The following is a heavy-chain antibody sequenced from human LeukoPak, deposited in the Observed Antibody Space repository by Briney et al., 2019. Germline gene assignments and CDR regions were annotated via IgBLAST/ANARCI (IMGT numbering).Heavy chain of an antibody. D-gene: IGHD6-19*01. Sequence: PGGSLRLSCAASGFAFSVYAMSLLRQPPGKGLEWVSTINANSGTTSYAASVRGRFTISRDNSKNPLYLQLNTLRADDTATYYCAKPISGGLAVTADWFHPWGKGTLVVVSS. V-gene: IGHV3-23*01. CDR3: AKPISGGLAVTADWFHP. CDR2: INANSGTT. CDR1: GFAFSVYA. J-gene: IGHJ5*01.